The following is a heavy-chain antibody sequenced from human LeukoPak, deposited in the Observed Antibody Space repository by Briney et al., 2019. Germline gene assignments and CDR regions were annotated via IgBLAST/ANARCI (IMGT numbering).Heavy chain of an antibody. D-gene: IGHD4-17*01. CDR2: IYYSGST. Sequence: SETLSLTCTVSGGPISSYYWSWIRQPPGKGLEWIGYIYYSGSTTYNPSLKSRVTISVDTSKNQFSLKLSSVTAADTAVYYCATLAHEYGDYSVGGFWGQGTLVTVSS. CDR1: GGPISSYY. J-gene: IGHJ4*02. V-gene: IGHV4-59*08. CDR3: ATLAHEYGDYSVGGF.